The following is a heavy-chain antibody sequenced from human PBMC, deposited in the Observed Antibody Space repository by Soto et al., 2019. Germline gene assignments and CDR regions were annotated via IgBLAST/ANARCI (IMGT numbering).Heavy chain of an antibody. CDR3: ARGRGIAAARNYYGMDV. Sequence: ASVKVSCKASGGTFSSYAISWVRQAPGQGLEWMGGIIPIFGTANYAQKFQGRVTITADESTSTAYMELSSLRSEDTAVYYCARGRGIAAARNYYGMDVWCQGTTVTVSS. CDR2: IIPIFGTA. J-gene: IGHJ6*02. D-gene: IGHD6-13*01. V-gene: IGHV1-69*13. CDR1: GGTFSSYA.